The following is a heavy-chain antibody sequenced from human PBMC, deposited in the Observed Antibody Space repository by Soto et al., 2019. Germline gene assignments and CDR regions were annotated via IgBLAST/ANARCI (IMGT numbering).Heavy chain of an antibody. CDR3: ARAFRDYYYYYMDV. D-gene: IGHD3-10*01. CDR1: GGSISSYY. J-gene: IGHJ6*03. V-gene: IGHV4-59*01. CDR2: IYYSGST. Sequence: SETLSLTCTVSGGSISSYYWSWIRQPPGKGLEWIGYIYYSGSTNYNPSLKSRVTISVDTSKNQFSLKLSSVTAADTAVYYCARAFRDYYYYYMDVWGKGTTVTVSS.